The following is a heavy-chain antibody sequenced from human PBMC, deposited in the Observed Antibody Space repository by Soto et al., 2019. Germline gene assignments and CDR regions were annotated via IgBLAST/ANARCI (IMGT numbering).Heavy chain of an antibody. CDR1: GFTFSSYW. CDR3: AKIGENSSGWYYFDY. J-gene: IGHJ4*02. Sequence: GGSLRLSCAASGFTFSSYWMHWVRQAPGKGLEWVAVISYDGSNKYYADSVKGRFTISRDNSKNTLYLQMNSLRAEDTAVYYCAKIGENSSGWYYFDYWGQGTLVTVSS. V-gene: IGHV3-30*18. CDR2: ISYDGSNK. D-gene: IGHD6-19*01.